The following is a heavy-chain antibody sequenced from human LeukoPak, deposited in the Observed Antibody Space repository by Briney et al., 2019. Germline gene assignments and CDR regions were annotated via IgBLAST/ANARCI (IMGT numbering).Heavy chain of an antibody. J-gene: IGHJ5*02. CDR2: ISYDGSNK. Sequence: GGSLRLSCAASGFTFSSYGMHWVRQAPGKGLEWVAVISYDGSNKYYADSVKGRFTISRDNSKNTLYLQVNSLRAEDTAVYYCAAEWWFDPWGRGTLVTVSS. V-gene: IGHV3-30*03. CDR1: GFTFSSYG. CDR3: AAEWWFDP.